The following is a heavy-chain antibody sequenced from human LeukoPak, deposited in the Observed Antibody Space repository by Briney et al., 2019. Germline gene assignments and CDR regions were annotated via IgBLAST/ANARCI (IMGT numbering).Heavy chain of an antibody. V-gene: IGHV1-69*06. J-gene: IGHJ3*02. Sequence: ASVKVSCKASGGTFSSYAISWVRQAPGQGLEWMGGIIPIFGTANYAQKFQGRVTITADKSTSTAYMELSSLRSEDTAVYYCARGLGSAFPDAFDIWGQGTMVTVSS. CDR1: GGTFSSYA. CDR3: ARGLGSAFPDAFDI. CDR2: IIPIFGTA. D-gene: IGHD2-15*01.